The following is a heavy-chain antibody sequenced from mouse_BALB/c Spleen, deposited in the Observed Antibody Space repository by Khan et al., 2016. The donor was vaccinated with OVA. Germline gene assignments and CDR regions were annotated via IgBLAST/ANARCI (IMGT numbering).Heavy chain of an antibody. V-gene: IGHV5-6-3*01. D-gene: IGHD2-3*01. CDR3: SRDGYYETYFDY. Sequence: EVELVESGGGLVQPGGSLKLSCAASGFTFNNYGMSWVRPTPDKRLELVATINSNGGSTYFPDSVKGRFTISRDNGKTTLYLQMSSLKSEDTAMYYCSRDGYYETYFDYWGQGTTLTVSS. CDR1: GFTFNNYG. CDR2: INSNGGST. J-gene: IGHJ2*01.